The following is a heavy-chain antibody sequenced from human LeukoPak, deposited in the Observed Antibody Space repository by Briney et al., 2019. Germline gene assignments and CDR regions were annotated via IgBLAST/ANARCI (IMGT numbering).Heavy chain of an antibody. V-gene: IGHV3-33*01. CDR3: ARDGGEDTAMAN. CDR2: IWYDGSNK. D-gene: IGHD5-18*01. J-gene: IGHJ4*02. Sequence: GGSLRLSCAASGFTFSSYGMHWVRQAPGKGLEWVAVIWYDGSNKYYADSVKGRFTISRDNSKNTLYLQMSSLRAEDTAVYYCARDGGEDTAMANWGQGTLVTVSS. CDR1: GFTFSSYG.